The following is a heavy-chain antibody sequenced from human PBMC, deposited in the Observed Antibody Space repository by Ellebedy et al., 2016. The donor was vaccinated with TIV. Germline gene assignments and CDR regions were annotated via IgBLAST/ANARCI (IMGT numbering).Heavy chain of an antibody. Sequence: GESLKISXAASGFTFSSYSMNWVRQAPGKGLEWVSSISSSSSCIYYADSVKGRFTISRDNAKNSLYLQMNSLRAEGTAVYYCARDSGIAAAGNYYYYGMDVWGQGTTVTVSS. D-gene: IGHD6-13*01. V-gene: IGHV3-21*01. CDR2: ISSSSSCI. CDR1: GFTFSSYS. J-gene: IGHJ6*02. CDR3: ARDSGIAAAGNYYYYGMDV.